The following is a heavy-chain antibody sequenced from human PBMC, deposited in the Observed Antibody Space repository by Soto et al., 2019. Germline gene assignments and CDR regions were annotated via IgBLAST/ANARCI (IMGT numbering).Heavy chain of an antibody. CDR1: GFSFSSYA. Sequence: EVQLLESGGGLVQPGGSLRLSCAASGFSFSSYAMSWVRQAPGKGLEWVSGISGSGGSTDYADSVKGRFTISRDKSMITVYLQMNRLRAEDTAVYYCVKGLRGSSRGFEDGMDVWGEGTTVTVSS. V-gene: IGHV3-23*01. CDR3: VKGLRGSSRGFEDGMDV. J-gene: IGHJ6*04. CDR2: ISGSGGST. D-gene: IGHD6-13*01.